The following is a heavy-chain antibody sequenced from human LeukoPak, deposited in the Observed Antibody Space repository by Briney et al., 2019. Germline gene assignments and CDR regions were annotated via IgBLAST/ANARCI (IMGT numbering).Heavy chain of an antibody. CDR3: ASPPGGAYCSSTSCSDY. V-gene: IGHV1-2*02. CDR2: INPNSGGT. J-gene: IGHJ4*02. Sequence: ASVKVSCKASGYPFTGYHMHWVRQAPGQGLEWMGWINPNSGGTNYAQKFRGRVTMTRDTSINTAYMELSRLRSDDTAVYYCASPPGGAYCSSTSCSDYWGQGTLVTVSS. CDR1: GYPFTGYH. D-gene: IGHD2-2*01.